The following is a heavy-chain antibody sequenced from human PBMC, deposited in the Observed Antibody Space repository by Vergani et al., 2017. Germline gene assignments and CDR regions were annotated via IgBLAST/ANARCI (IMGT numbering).Heavy chain of an antibody. J-gene: IGHJ4*02. D-gene: IGHD6-6*01. CDR2: ISGSGGST. CDR1: GFTVSSNY. V-gene: IGHV3-23*04. CDR3: AKDWSEYSSSSYFDY. Sequence: EVQLVESGGGLVQPGGSLRLSCAASGFTVSSNYMSWVRQAPGKGLEWVSAISGSGGSTYYADSVKGRFTISRDNSKNTLYLQMNSLRAEDTAVYYCAKDWSEYSSSSYFDYWGQGTLVTVSS.